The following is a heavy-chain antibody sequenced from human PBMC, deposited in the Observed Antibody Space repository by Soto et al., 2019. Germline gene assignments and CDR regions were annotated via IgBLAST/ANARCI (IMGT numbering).Heavy chain of an antibody. CDR2: IIPIFGTA. V-gene: IGHV1-69*01. CDR1: GGTFSSYA. D-gene: IGHD2-15*01. CDR3: SRVDLAVVPVDCSGGSCYYYCGMAV. J-gene: IGHJ6*02. Sequence: QVQLVQSGAEVKKPGSSVKVSCKASGGTFSSYAISWVRQAPGQGLEWMGGIIPIFGTANYAPKFPGRVTMTADQSPSIAYMVLCILSSEDTAVYYCSRVDLAVVPVDCSGGSCYYYCGMAVWGRGTTVTVS.